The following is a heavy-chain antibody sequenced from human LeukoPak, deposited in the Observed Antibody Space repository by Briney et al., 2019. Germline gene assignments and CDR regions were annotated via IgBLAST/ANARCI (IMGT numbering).Heavy chain of an antibody. V-gene: IGHV4-39*02. D-gene: IGHD2-8*01. CDR2: IYYSGSA. CDR1: GGSISSSSYY. J-gene: IGHJ5*02. CDR3: ARENCANGVCYTGGRNWFDP. Sequence: PSETLSLTCTVSGGSISSSSYYWGWTRQPPGKGLEYIGSIYYSGSAYYNPSLKSRLTMSVDTSKNQFSLKLTSVTAADTAVYYCARENCANGVCYTGGRNWFDPWGQGTLVIVSS.